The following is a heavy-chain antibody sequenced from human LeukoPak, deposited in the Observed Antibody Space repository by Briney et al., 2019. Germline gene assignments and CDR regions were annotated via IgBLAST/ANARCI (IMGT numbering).Heavy chain of an antibody. Sequence: GGSLRLSCAASGFTFSSYAMSWVRQAPGKGLEWVSAISGSGGSTYYADSVKGRFTISRDNSKNTLYLQMNSLRAEDTAVYYCAKADYDILTGYSAGWYYFDYWGQGTLVTVSS. CDR1: GFTFSSYA. CDR2: ISGSGGST. J-gene: IGHJ4*02. CDR3: AKADYDILTGYSAGWYYFDY. V-gene: IGHV3-23*01. D-gene: IGHD3-9*01.